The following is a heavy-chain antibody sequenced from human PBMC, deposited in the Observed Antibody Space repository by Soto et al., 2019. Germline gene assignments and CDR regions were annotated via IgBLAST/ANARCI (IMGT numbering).Heavy chain of an antibody. Sequence: ASVKVSCKDSGYTFTSYGISWVRQAPRQGLEWMGWISAYNGNTNYAQKLQGRVTMTTDTSTSTAYMELRSLRSDDTAVYYCARWREYCTNGVCYPLFDYWGQGTLVTVSS. J-gene: IGHJ4*02. CDR1: GYTFTSYG. CDR2: ISAYNGNT. CDR3: ARWREYCTNGVCYPLFDY. V-gene: IGHV1-18*01. D-gene: IGHD2-8*01.